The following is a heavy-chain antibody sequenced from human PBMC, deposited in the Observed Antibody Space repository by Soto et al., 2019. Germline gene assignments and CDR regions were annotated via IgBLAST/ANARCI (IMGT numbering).Heavy chain of an antibody. CDR2: ISAYNGNT. CDR3: ARIIVVVPAAIVPLDP. J-gene: IGHJ5*02. Sequence: GASVKVSCKASGYTFTSYGISWVRQAPGQGLEWMGWISAYNGNTNYAQKLQGRVTMTTDTSTSTAYMELRSLRSDDTAVYYCARIIVVVPAAIVPLDPWGQGTLVTVSS. V-gene: IGHV1-18*01. CDR1: GYTFTSYG. D-gene: IGHD2-2*02.